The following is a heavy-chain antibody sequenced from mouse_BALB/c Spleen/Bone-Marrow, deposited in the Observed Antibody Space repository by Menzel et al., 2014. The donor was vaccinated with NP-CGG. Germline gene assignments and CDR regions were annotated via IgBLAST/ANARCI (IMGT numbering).Heavy chain of an antibody. V-gene: IGHV5-6-5*01. CDR2: ISSGGST. Sequence: EVKVVESGRGLVKPGGSLKLSCAASGFTFSSYAMSWVRQTPEKRLEWVASISSGGSTYYPDSVKGRFTISRDNARNILYLQMSSLRSEDTAMYYCASPLYYGLHYYAMDYWGQGTSVTVSS. J-gene: IGHJ4*01. CDR1: GFTFSSYA. D-gene: IGHD1-2*01. CDR3: ASPLYYGLHYYAMDY.